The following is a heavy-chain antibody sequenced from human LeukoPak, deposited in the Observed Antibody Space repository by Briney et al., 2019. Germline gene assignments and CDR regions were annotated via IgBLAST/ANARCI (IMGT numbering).Heavy chain of an antibody. J-gene: IGHJ4*02. V-gene: IGHV3-23*01. D-gene: IGHD4-17*01. CDR1: GFTFSSYA. CDR2: ISGSGGST. Sequence: PGGSLRLSCAASGFTFSSYAMSWVRQAPGKGLEWVSAISGSGGSTYYADSVKGRFTISRDNSKNTLYLQMNSLRAEDTAVYYCAKDGTYGSQGPYYFDYWGQGTLVTVSS. CDR3: AKDGTYGSQGPYYFDY.